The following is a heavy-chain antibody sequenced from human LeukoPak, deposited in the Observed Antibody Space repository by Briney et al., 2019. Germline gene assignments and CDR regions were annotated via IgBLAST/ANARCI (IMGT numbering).Heavy chain of an antibody. CDR1: GFTFSSYS. Sequence: GGSLRLSCAASGFTFSSYSMNWVRQAPGKGLEWVSSISSSSSYIYYADSVKGRFTISRDNAKNSLYLQMNSLRAEDTAVYYCARDFLTGYYNGYYYGMDVWGQGTTVTVSS. J-gene: IGHJ6*02. D-gene: IGHD3-9*01. CDR3: ARDFLTGYYNGYYYGMDV. CDR2: ISSSSSYI. V-gene: IGHV3-21*01.